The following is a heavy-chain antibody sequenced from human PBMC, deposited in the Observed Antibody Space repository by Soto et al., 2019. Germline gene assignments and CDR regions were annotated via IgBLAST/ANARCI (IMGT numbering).Heavy chain of an antibody. V-gene: IGHV1-69*08. D-gene: IGHD2-2*01. J-gene: IGHJ3*02. Sequence: QVQLVQSGAEVKKPGSSVKVSCKASGGTFSSYTISWVRQAPGQGLEWMGRIIPILGIANYAQKFQGRVTITADNSTSTAYMELSSLRSEDTAVYYCAREDVVVPAAMYDAFDSWGRWTMVTVSS. CDR1: GGTFSSYT. CDR2: IIPILGIA. CDR3: AREDVVVPAAMYDAFDS.